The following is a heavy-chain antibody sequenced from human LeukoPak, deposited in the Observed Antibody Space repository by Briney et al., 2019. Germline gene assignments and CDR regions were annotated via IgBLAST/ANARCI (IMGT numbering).Heavy chain of an antibody. V-gene: IGHV3-30*18. D-gene: IGHD2-8*02. J-gene: IGHJ4*02. CDR1: GFTFRSSA. CDR2: ISWDGVVI. Sequence: PGGSLRPSCVTSGFTFRSSAMHWVRQAPGRGLEWIAFISWDGVVIYYADSVKGRFTISRDTSKNTVSLQMDSLRAEDTAVYYCAKDLETKYCIDYWGQGALVTVSS. CDR3: AKDLETKYCIDY.